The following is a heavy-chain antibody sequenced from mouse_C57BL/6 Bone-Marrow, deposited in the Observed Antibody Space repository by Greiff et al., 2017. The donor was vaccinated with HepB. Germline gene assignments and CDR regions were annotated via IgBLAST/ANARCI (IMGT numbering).Heavy chain of an antibody. CDR2: ISDGGSYT. CDR3: ARVITTVVYFDY. Sequence: EVKLMESGGGLVKPGGSLKLSCAASGFTFSSYAMSWVRQTPEKRLEWVATISDGGSYTYYPDNVKGRFTISIDNAKNNLYLQMSHLKSEDTAMYYCARVITTVVYFDYWGQGTTLTVSS. D-gene: IGHD1-1*01. V-gene: IGHV5-4*03. J-gene: IGHJ2*01. CDR1: GFTFSSYA.